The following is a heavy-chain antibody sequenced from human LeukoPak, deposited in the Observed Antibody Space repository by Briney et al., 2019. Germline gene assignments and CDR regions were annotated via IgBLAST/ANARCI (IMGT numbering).Heavy chain of an antibody. D-gene: IGHD3-3*01. J-gene: IGHJ5*02. CDR2: INAGNGNT. CDR1: GYTFTSYG. Sequence: ASVKVSCKASGYTFTSYGISWVRQAPGQRLEWMGWINAGNGNTKYSQKFQGRVTITGDTSASTAYMELSSLRSEDTAVYYCAREREYYDFWSGETNWFDPWGQGTLVTVSS. V-gene: IGHV1-3*01. CDR3: AREREYYDFWSGETNWFDP.